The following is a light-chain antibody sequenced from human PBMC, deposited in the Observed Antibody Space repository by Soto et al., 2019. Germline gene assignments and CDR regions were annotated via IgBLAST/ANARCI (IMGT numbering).Light chain of an antibody. CDR1: QSISTY. J-gene: IGKJ1*01. CDR2: XAS. CDR3: QQYNSYWT. Sequence: DIQMTQSPSSLSASVGDRVTITCRASQSISTYLNWXQXKXGXXPXXXIXXASXLQSGVPSRFSGSGSGTEFTLTISSLQPDDFATYYCQQYNSYWTFGQGTKV. V-gene: IGKV1-5*01.